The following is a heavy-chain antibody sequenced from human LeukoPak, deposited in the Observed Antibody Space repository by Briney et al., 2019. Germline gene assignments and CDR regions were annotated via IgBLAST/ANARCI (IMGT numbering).Heavy chain of an antibody. D-gene: IGHD3-3*01. Sequence: GGSLRLSCAASGFTFSSYSMNWVRQAPGKGLEWASSISSSSSYIYYADSVKGRFTISRDNAKNSLYLQMNSLRAEDTAVYYCARDERYYDFWSGYPTPNWFDPWGQGTLVTVSS. V-gene: IGHV3-21*01. CDR1: GFTFSSYS. CDR2: ISSSSSYI. CDR3: ARDERYYDFWSGYPTPNWFDP. J-gene: IGHJ5*02.